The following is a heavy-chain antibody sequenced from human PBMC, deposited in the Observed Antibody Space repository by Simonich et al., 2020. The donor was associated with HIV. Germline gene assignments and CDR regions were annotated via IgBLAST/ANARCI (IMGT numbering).Heavy chain of an antibody. V-gene: IGHV5-51*03. J-gene: IGHJ4*02. Sequence: EVQLVQSGAEVKKPGESLKISCKGSGYSFTSYWIGWVRQMPGKGLEWMGFIYPGESDTRYSPSFQGQVTISADKSISTAYLQWSSLKASDTAMYYCARLAYYDSSGYYFDYWGQGTLVTVSS. CDR3: ARLAYYDSSGYYFDY. CDR1: GYSFTSYW. D-gene: IGHD3-22*01. CDR2: IYPGESDT.